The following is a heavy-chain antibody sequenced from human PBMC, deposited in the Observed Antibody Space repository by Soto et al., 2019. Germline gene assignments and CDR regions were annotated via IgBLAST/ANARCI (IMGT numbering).Heavy chain of an antibody. D-gene: IGHD5-18*01. CDR1: GGSISSYY. Sequence: PSETLSLTCTVSGGSISSYYWIWIRQPPGKGLEWIGYIYYSGSTNYNPSLKSRVTISVDTSKNQFSLKLSSVTAADTAVYYCARSYGYYYFDYWGQGTLVTVSS. CDR3: ARSYGYYYFDY. CDR2: IYYSGST. J-gene: IGHJ4*02. V-gene: IGHV4-59*01.